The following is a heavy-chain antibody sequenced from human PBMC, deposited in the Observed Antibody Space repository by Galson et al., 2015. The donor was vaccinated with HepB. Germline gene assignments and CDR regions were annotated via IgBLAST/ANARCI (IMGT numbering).Heavy chain of an antibody. CDR2: IWGGGTHD. Sequence: SLRLSCAASGFTFSDYGMHWVRQAPGKGLEWAASIWGGGTHDSYADSVKGRFTVSRDNSKNTVHLEMNGLRLEDTAVYYCAREGARTGPSSSDIWGQGTMVTVSS. CDR3: AREGARTGPSSSDI. D-gene: IGHD3/OR15-3a*01. V-gene: IGHV3-33*01. J-gene: IGHJ3*02. CDR1: GFTFSDYG.